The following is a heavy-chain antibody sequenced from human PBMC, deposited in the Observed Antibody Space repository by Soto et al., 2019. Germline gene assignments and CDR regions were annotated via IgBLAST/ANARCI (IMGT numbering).Heavy chain of an antibody. D-gene: IGHD2-2*01. V-gene: IGHV1-69*06. CDR3: AGRGDSTSCLAHFDY. CDR2: IIPIFGTA. Sequence: QVQLVQSGAEVKKPGSSVKVSCKASGGTFNNYVINWVRQAPGQGLEWMGGIIPIFGTANYAQKFQGRVTITADKSTSTAYMALNSLRSEDTAVYYCAGRGDSTSCLAHFDYWGQGTLVTVSS. CDR1: GGTFNNYV. J-gene: IGHJ4*02.